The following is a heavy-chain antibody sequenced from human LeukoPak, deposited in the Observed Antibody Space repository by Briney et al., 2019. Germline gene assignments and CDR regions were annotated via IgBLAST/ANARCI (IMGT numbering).Heavy chain of an antibody. Sequence: GGSLSHLCAASGLTHYRFWMSWPPQAPGKGLEWVANIKEDGSEKYDVDAVKGRFTITRDNAKNSLYLQMNSLRAEDTAVYYCATEGYYDSREFDYWGQGTLVTVSS. V-gene: IGHV3-7*04. J-gene: IGHJ4*02. CDR1: GLTHYRFW. D-gene: IGHD3-22*01. CDR2: IKEDGSEK. CDR3: ATEGYYDSREFDY.